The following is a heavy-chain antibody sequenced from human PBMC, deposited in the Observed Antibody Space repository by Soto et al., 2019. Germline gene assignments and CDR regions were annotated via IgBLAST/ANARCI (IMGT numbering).Heavy chain of an antibody. CDR2: INWNGGST. D-gene: IGHD3-3*01. CDR1: GFTFDDYG. J-gene: IGHJ6*03. CDR3: ARITISTPGFYYYYYMDV. Sequence: GGSLRLSCAASGFTFDDYGMSWVRQAPGKGLEWVSGINWNGGSTGYADSVKGRFTISRDNAKNSLYLQMNSLRAEDTALYHCARITISTPGFYYYYYMDVWGKGTTVTVSS. V-gene: IGHV3-20*01.